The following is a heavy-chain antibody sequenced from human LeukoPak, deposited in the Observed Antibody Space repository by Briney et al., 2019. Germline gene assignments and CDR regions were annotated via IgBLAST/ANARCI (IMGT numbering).Heavy chain of an antibody. D-gene: IGHD2-2*01. Sequence: SETLSLTCTVPAGSINRYYWSWIRQPPGKGLEWIGYIYYRGNTNYNPSLKSRVTISLDTSKNQFSLKLSSATAADTAVYYCARHRDLPAEIDYWGQGTLVTVSS. CDR1: AGSINRYY. J-gene: IGHJ4*02. V-gene: IGHV4-59*08. CDR3: ARHRDLPAEIDY. CDR2: IYYRGNT.